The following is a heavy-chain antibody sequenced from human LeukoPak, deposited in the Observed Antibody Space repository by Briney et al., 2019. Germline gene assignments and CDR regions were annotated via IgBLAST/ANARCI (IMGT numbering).Heavy chain of an antibody. CDR3: ARGGITMYNDI. J-gene: IGHJ3*02. CDR1: GGSISSGGYY. CDR2: INHSGST. D-gene: IGHD3-10*02. Sequence: SETLSLTCTVSGGSISSGGYYWSWIRQHPGKGLEWIGEINHSGSTNYNPSLKSRVTISVDTSTNQFSLKLSSVTAADTAVYYCARGGITMYNDIWGQGTMVTVSS. V-gene: IGHV4-39*07.